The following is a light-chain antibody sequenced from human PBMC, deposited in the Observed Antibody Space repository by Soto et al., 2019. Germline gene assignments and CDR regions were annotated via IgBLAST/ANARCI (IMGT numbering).Light chain of an antibody. CDR2: DAS. J-gene: IGKJ2*01. CDR3: QQYDNLPRYT. CDR1: QDISND. Sequence: DIQMTQSPSSLSASVGDRVTITCQASQDISNDLNWYQQKPGKAPKLLIYDASNLETGVPSRFSGSGSGTDFTFTISSLQPEDIATYYCQQYDNLPRYTFGQGTKRESK. V-gene: IGKV1-33*01.